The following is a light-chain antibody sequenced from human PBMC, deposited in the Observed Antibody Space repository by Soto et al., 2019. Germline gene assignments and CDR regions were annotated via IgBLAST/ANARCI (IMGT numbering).Light chain of an antibody. CDR3: KSYAGSNTDV. V-gene: IGLV2-8*01. Sequence: QSALTQPPSASGSPGQSVTISCTGTKNDIGVYDFVSWYQHHPGKAPRLIIYEVVQRPSGVPDRFSGSKSGNTASLTVSGLQAADEADYFCKSYAGSNTDVFGSGTKPTVL. CDR2: EVV. J-gene: IGLJ1*01. CDR1: KNDIGVYDF.